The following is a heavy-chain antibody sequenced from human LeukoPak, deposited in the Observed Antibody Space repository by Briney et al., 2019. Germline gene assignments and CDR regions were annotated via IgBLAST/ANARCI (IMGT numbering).Heavy chain of an antibody. V-gene: IGHV4-4*09. CDR2: IYTSGST. CDR1: GGSHSSYY. D-gene: IGHD6-13*01. Sequence: PSETLSLTCTVSGGSHSSYYWSWIRQPPGKGLEWIGYIYTSGSTNYNPSLKGRVTISVDTSKNKFSLKLSSVTAADTAVYYCAGSSSWAYYYYYMDVWGKGTTVTVSS. J-gene: IGHJ6*03. CDR3: AGSSSWAYYYYYMDV.